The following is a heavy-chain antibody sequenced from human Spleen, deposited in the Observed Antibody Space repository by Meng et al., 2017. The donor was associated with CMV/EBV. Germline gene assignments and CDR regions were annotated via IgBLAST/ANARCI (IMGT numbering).Heavy chain of an antibody. D-gene: IGHD2-2*02. CDR2: ISAYNGNT. Sequence: ASVKVSCKASGYTFTGYYMNWVRQAPGQGIEWMGWISAYNGNTNYAQNLQGRVTMTTDTSTSTSYMELRSLRSEDPAVYYCARAYCSSTSCYNDYYYGMDVWGQGTTVTVSS. CDR3: ARAYCSSTSCYNDYYYGMDV. J-gene: IGHJ6*02. CDR1: GYTFTGYY. V-gene: IGHV1-18*04.